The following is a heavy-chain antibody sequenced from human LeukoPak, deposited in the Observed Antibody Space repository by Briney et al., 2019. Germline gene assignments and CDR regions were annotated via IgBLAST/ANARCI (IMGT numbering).Heavy chain of an antibody. CDR2: IYYSGST. V-gene: IGHV4-39*01. D-gene: IGHD1-26*01. CDR3: ATPYSGGYHGLDI. CDR1: GGSISSNKYY. Sequence: PSETLSLTCTVSGGSISSNKYYWGWIRRPPGKGLEWIGSIYYSGSTYYNPSLKSRVTITVDTSKNQFSLKLSSVTAADTAAFYCATPYSGGYHGLDIWGQGTMVTVSS. J-gene: IGHJ3*02.